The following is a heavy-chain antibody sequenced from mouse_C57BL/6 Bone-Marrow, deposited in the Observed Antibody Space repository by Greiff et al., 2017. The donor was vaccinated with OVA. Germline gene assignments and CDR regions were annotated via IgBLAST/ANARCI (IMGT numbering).Heavy chain of an antibody. D-gene: IGHD2-4*01. J-gene: IGHJ2*01. CDR3: ARGLYDYDGGY. V-gene: IGHV3-6*01. CDR1: GYSITSGYY. Sequence: EVKLMESGPGLVKPSQSLSLTCSVTGYSITSGYYWNWIRQFPGNKLEWMGYISYDGSNNYNPSLKNRISITRDTSKNQLFLKLNSVTTEDTATYYCARGLYDYDGGYWGQGTTLTVSS. CDR2: ISYDGSN.